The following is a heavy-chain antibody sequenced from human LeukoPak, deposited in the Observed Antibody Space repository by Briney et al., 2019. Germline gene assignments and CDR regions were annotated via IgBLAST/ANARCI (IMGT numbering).Heavy chain of an antibody. V-gene: IGHV3-7*01. J-gene: IGHJ4*02. Sequence: PGGSLRLSCAVSGINFRGYWMAWVRQAPGKGLEWVANMKQDGSEKYYVGSVKGRFTNSRETAKNSLYLEMNSLRVEDTAVYYCARDLGHTGYDLYDYWGQGTLVTVSS. CDR3: ARDLGHTGYDLYDY. CDR2: MKQDGSEK. D-gene: IGHD5-12*01. CDR1: GINFRGYW.